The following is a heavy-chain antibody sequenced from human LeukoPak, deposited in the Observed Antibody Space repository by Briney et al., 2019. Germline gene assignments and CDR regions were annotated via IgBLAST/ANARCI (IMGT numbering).Heavy chain of an antibody. Sequence: ASVKASCKASGYTFTGCYMHWVRQAPGQGLEWMGWINPNSGGTNYAQKFQGRVTMTRDTSISTAYMELSRLRSDDTAVYYCAKGYCSSTSCYAPHYYYYMDVWGKGTTVTVSS. CDR3: AKGYCSSTSCYAPHYYYYMDV. D-gene: IGHD2-2*01. CDR2: INPNSGGT. J-gene: IGHJ6*03. V-gene: IGHV1-2*02. CDR1: GYTFTGCY.